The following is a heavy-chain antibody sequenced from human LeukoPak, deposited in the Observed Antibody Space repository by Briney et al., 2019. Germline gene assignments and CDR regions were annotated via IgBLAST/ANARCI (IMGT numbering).Heavy chain of an antibody. Sequence: GGSLRLSCAASGFTFSSYSMNWVRQAPGKGLEWVSSISSSSSYIYYADSVKGRFTISRVNAKNSLYLQMNSLRAEDTAVYYCARDTGYCSSTSCYYLAGAVPFDIWGQGTMVTVSS. CDR1: GFTFSSYS. J-gene: IGHJ3*02. D-gene: IGHD2-2*01. V-gene: IGHV3-21*01. CDR2: ISSSSSYI. CDR3: ARDTGYCSSTSCYYLAGAVPFDI.